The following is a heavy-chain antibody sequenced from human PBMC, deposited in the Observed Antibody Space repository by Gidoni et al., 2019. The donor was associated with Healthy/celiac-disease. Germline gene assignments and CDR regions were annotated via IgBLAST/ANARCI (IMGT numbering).Heavy chain of an antibody. Sequence: QVQLVQSGAEVKKPGASVKVSCKASGYTFTSYSMHWVRQAPGQGLEWMGRINPSGGSTSYAQKFQGRVTMTRDTSTSTFYMELSSLRSEDTAVYYCARDLPHTMTTVTKDYWGQGTLVTVSS. CDR1: GYTFTSYS. CDR3: ARDLPHTMTTVTKDY. J-gene: IGHJ4*02. V-gene: IGHV1-46*01. D-gene: IGHD4-17*01. CDR2: INPSGGST.